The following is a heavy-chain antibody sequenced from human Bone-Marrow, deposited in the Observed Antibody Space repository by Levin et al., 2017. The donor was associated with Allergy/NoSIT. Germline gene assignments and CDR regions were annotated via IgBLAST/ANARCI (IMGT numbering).Heavy chain of an antibody. Sequence: SETLSLTCAVSGVSISSDKWWTWVRQPPGKGLEWIGERLHTGSTNYNPSLKSRVSISVDKSRNQFSLRLSSVTAADTAVYYCASHDHNEYPQTFDLWGQGTLVTVSS. CDR1: GVSISSDKW. CDR2: RLHTGST. CDR3: ASHDHNEYPQTFDL. D-gene: IGHD6-6*01. J-gene: IGHJ4*02. V-gene: IGHV4-4*02.